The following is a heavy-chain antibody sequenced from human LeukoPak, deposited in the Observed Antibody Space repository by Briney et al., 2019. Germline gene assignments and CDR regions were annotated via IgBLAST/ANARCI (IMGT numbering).Heavy chain of an antibody. Sequence: VQPGGSLRLSCAASGFTFSNYAMSWVRQAPGKGLEWVAVISASGGNTYYADSVKGRFTISRDNSKNTLYLQMNSLRAEDTAVYYCAREGYCSSTSCYTLGDAFDIWGQGTMVTVSS. V-gene: IGHV3-23*01. D-gene: IGHD2-2*02. CDR1: GFTFSNYA. J-gene: IGHJ3*02. CDR2: ISASGGNT. CDR3: AREGYCSSTSCYTLGDAFDI.